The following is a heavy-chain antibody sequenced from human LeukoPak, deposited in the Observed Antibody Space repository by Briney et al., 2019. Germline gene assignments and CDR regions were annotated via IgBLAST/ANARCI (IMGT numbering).Heavy chain of an antibody. Sequence: GVSLRLSCAASGFTFSSYGMSWVRQAPGKGLEWVLAISGSGGNTYHAHSVKGRFTISRDNSKNTLYPQMKSQRAEDPGLFDCAKDMITCGGVIATFDYWGQGTLVTVSS. J-gene: IGHJ4*02. V-gene: IGHV3-23*01. CDR2: ISGSGGNT. CDR1: GFTFSSYG. CDR3: AKDMITCGGVIATFDY. D-gene: IGHD3-16*02.